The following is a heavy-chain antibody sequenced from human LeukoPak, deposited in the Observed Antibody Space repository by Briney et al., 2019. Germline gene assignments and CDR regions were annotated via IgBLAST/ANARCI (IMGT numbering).Heavy chain of an antibody. Sequence: GGSLRLSCAASGFTVTRNYMSWARLAPGKGLEWVSIITSAGATHYSTAVKGRFTISRDSSKNTVYLEMNSLRAEVTAVYYCATRGLSGYYYGMDVWGQGTTVTVSS. CDR1: GFTVTRNY. J-gene: IGHJ6*02. V-gene: IGHV3-66*01. D-gene: IGHD3/OR15-3a*01. CDR3: ATRGLSGYYYGMDV. CDR2: ITSAGAT.